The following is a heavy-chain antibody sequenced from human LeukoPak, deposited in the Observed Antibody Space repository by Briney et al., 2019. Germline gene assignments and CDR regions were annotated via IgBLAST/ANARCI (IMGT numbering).Heavy chain of an antibody. CDR3: AKARSSGTFDFDY. D-gene: IGHD3-22*01. CDR2: ISWNSGSI. CDR1: GFTFDDYA. J-gene: IGHJ4*02. V-gene: IGHV3-9*01. Sequence: PGRSLRLSCAASGFTFDDYAMHWVRQAPGKGLEWVSGISWNSGSIGYADSVKGRFTISRDNAKNSLYLQMNSLRAEDTAVYYCAKARSSGTFDFDYWGQGTLVTVSS.